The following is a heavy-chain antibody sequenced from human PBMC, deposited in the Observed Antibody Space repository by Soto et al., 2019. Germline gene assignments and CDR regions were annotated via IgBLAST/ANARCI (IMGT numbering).Heavy chain of an antibody. CDR2: IYYSGST. Sequence: SETLSLTCTVSGGSISSSSYYWGWIRQPPGKGLEWIGSIYYSGSTYYNPSLKSRVTISVDTSKNQFSLKLSSVTAADTAVYYCARLTGELYYYGMDVWGQGTTVTVSS. D-gene: IGHD1-26*01. V-gene: IGHV4-39*01. J-gene: IGHJ6*02. CDR1: GGSISSSSYY. CDR3: ARLTGELYYYGMDV.